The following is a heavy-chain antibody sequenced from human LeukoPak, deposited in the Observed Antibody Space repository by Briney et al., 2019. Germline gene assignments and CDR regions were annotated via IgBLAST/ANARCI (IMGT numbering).Heavy chain of an antibody. CDR2: INHSGST. J-gene: IGHJ4*02. Sequence: SETLSLTCAVYGGSFSGYYWSWIRQPPGKGLEWSGEINHSGSTNYNPSLKSRVTISVDTSKNQFSLKLSSVTAADTAVYYCARGNYYGSGSYPIWGQGTLVTVSS. V-gene: IGHV4-34*01. CDR3: ARGNYYGSGSYPI. D-gene: IGHD3-10*01. CDR1: GGSFSGYY.